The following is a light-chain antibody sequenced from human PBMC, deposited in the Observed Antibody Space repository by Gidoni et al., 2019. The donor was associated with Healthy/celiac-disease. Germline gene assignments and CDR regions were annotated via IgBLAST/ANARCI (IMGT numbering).Light chain of an antibody. CDR1: QGISSC. V-gene: IGKV1-8*01. CDR3: QQYYSYPWT. CDR2: AAS. Sequence: AIRMTQSPSSFSASTGDRVTITCRASQGISSCLAWYQQKPGKAPKLLIYAASTLQSGVPSRFSGSGSGTDFTLTISCLQSEDFATYYCQQYYSYPWTFXQXTKVEIK. J-gene: IGKJ1*01.